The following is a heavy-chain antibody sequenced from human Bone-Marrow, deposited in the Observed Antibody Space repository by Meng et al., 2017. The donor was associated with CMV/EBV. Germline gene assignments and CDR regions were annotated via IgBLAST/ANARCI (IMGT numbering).Heavy chain of an antibody. V-gene: IGHV3-21*01. J-gene: IGHJ4*02. CDR1: GFTFSSYS. CDR2: ISSSSSYI. Sequence: GGSLRLSCAASGFTFSSYSMNWVRQAPGKGLEWVSSISSSSSYIYYADSVKGRFTISRDNAKNSLYLQMNSLSAEDTAVYYCARPYDFWSGFPPFYWGQGTLVTVSS. D-gene: IGHD3-3*01. CDR3: ARPYDFWSGFPPFY.